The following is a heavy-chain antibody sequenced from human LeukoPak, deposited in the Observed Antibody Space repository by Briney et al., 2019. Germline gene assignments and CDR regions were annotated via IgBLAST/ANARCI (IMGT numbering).Heavy chain of an antibody. D-gene: IGHD6-19*01. CDR1: GDSVSSNSAA. Sequence: PSQTLSLTCALSGDSVSSNSAAWHWIRQSPSRGLEWLGRTYYRSKWYNDYAVSVKSRITINPDTSKNQFSLQLNSVTPEDTAVYYCARDEWLVRGGGFDYWGQGTLVTVSS. J-gene: IGHJ4*02. CDR3: ARDEWLVRGGGFDY. CDR2: TYYRSKWYN. V-gene: IGHV6-1*01.